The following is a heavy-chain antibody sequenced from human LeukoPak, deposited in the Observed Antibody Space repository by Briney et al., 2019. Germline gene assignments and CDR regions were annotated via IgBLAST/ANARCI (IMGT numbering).Heavy chain of an antibody. CDR2: ISPSGGST. J-gene: IGHJ4*02. D-gene: IGHD3-22*01. CDR1: GYTFTSYY. Sequence: ASVTVSCKASGYTFTSYYMHWVRQAPGQGLEWMGIISPSGGSTSYAQKFQGRVTMTRDTSTSTVYMELSSLRSEDTAVYYCASIHYYDSSGRVVGVDYWGQGTLVTVSS. V-gene: IGHV1-46*01. CDR3: ASIHYYDSSGRVVGVDY.